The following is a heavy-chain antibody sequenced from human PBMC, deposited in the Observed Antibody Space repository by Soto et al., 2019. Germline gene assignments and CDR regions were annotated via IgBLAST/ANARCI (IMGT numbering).Heavy chain of an antibody. J-gene: IGHJ6*02. D-gene: IGHD2-8*01. CDR2: ISGYNGDT. V-gene: IGHV1-18*01. CDR1: GYTFTRYG. Sequence: ASVKVSCKASGYTFTRYGISWVRQAPGQGLEWMGWISGYNGDTNYAQKFQGRVSITIDTSTTTAYVELRSLTSDDTAVYYCAKNGQPPYYYYGLDVWGQGTKVTVSS. CDR3: AKNGQPPYYYYGLDV.